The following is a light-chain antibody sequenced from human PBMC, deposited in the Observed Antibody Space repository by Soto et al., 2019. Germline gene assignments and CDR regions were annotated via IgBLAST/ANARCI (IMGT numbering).Light chain of an antibody. CDR3: QQSYNTLYT. V-gene: IGKV1-39*01. Sequence: DIQMTQSPSSLSASVGDRVTITCRASQNIANYLNWYQQKPGKAPKLLIYAASALQSGVPSRFSGSASGTDFTLTISSLQPEDFASYYCQQSYNTLYTFGQGTKLEIK. CDR2: AAS. J-gene: IGKJ2*01. CDR1: QNIANY.